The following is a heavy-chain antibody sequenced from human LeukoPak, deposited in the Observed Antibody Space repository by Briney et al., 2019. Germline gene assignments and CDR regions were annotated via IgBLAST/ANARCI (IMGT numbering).Heavy chain of an antibody. J-gene: IGHJ6*02. CDR1: GGTFSSYA. V-gene: IGHV1-69*13. D-gene: IGHD2-2*01. CDR2: IIPIFGTA. Sequence: ASVKVSCKASGGTFSSYAISWVRQAPGQGLEWMGGIIPIFGTANYAQKFQGRVTITADESTSTAYMELSSLRSEDTAVYYCARDRWRVVPAAKGSYYYYYGMDVWGQGTTVTVSS. CDR3: ARDRWRVVPAAKGSYYYYYGMDV.